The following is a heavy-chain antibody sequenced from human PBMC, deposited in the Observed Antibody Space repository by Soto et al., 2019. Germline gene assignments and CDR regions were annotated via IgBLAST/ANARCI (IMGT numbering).Heavy chain of an antibody. J-gene: IGHJ4*02. CDR2: ISVSSSMI. D-gene: IGHD1-7*01. Sequence: EVQLVESGGGLVQPGGSLRLSCAASGFPFSSYSMNWVRQAPGKGLEWVSYISVSSSMIYYADSVKGRFTISRDNAKNSLYLHMNSRRAEDTAVYYCARAFNWNYGYFDYWGQGTLVTVSS. CDR3: ARAFNWNYGYFDY. CDR1: GFPFSSYS. V-gene: IGHV3-48*01.